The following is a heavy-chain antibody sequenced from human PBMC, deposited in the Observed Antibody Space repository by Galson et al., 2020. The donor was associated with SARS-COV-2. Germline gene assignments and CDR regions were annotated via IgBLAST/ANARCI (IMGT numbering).Heavy chain of an antibody. V-gene: IGHV1-69*10. D-gene: IGHD3-3*01. Sequence: SVKVSCKASGGTFSSYAISWVRQAPGQGLEWMGGIIPILGIANYAQKFQGRVTITADKSTSTAYMELSSLRSEDTAVYYCARADFQWSPSLYYYYYYMDVWGKGTTVTVSS. CDR1: GGTFSSYA. CDR2: IIPILGIA. CDR3: ARADFQWSPSLYYYYYYMDV. J-gene: IGHJ6*03.